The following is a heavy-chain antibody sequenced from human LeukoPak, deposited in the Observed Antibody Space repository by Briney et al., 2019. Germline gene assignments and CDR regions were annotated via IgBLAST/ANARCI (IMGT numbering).Heavy chain of an antibody. CDR2: MNPNSGNT. D-gene: IGHD3-3*01. V-gene: IGHV1-8*01. Sequence: GASVKVSCKASGYTFTSYDINWVRQATGQGLEWMGWMNPNSGNTGYAQKFQGRVTMTRNTSISTAYMELSSLRSEVTAVYYCATSDLKRYYDFWSGRYWGQGTLVTVSS. J-gene: IGHJ4*02. CDR1: GYTFTSYD. CDR3: ATSDLKRYYDFWSGRY.